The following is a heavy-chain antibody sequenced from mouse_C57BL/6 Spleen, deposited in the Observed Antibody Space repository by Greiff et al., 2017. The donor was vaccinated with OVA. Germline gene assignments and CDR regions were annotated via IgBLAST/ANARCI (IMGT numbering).Heavy chain of an antibody. CDR3: ARSPYDYDGYFDY. CDR2: INPNNGGT. Sequence: VQLKQSGPELVKPGASVKMSCKASGYTFTDYNMHWVKQSHGKSLEWIGYINPNNGGTSYNQKFKGKATLTVNKSSSTAYMELRSLTSEDSAVYYCARSPYDYDGYFDYWGQGTTLTVSS. J-gene: IGHJ2*01. V-gene: IGHV1-22*01. D-gene: IGHD2-4*01. CDR1: GYTFTDYN.